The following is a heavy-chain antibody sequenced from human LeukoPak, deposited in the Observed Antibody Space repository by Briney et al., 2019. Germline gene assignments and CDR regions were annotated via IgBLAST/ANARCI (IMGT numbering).Heavy chain of an antibody. V-gene: IGHV3-33*01. CDR3: ARDSSGYQVHLDY. J-gene: IGHJ4*02. Sequence: GGSLRLSCAASGFTFSSYGMHWVRQAPGKGLEWVAVIWYDGSNKYYADSVKGRFTISRDNSKNTLYLQMNSLRAEDTAVYYCARDSSGYQVHLDYWGREPWSPSPQ. D-gene: IGHD3-22*01. CDR2: IWYDGSNK. CDR1: GFTFSSYG.